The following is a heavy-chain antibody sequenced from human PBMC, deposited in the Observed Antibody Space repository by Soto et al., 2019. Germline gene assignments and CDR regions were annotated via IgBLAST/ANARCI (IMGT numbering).Heavy chain of an antibody. CDR2: ISGSGDST. D-gene: IGHD3-9*01. J-gene: IGHJ6*03. CDR3: AKRGDVLTGNYYYYYMDV. Sequence: EVQLLESGGGLVQPGGSLRLSCAASGFTFTSYAMSWVRQAPGKGLEWVSAISGSGDSTYYADSVKGRFTLTRDNSQNTLYLQMNSLRAEATDVYYCAKRGDVLTGNYYYYYMDVWGKGATVTVSS. V-gene: IGHV3-23*01. CDR1: GFTFTSYA.